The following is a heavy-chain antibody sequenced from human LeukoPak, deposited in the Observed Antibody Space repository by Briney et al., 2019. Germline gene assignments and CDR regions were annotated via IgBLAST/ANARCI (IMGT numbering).Heavy chain of an antibody. V-gene: IGHV4-34*01. CDR2: INHSGST. CDR1: VGSFSGYY. D-gene: IGHD5-12*01. Sequence: SETLSLTCAVYVGSFSGYYWSWIRKPPGKGLEWIGEINHSGSTNYNPSLKSRVTISVDTSKNQFSLKLSSVTAADTAVYYCARGRGYSGYDSPYCDYWGQGTLVTVSS. J-gene: IGHJ4*02. CDR3: ARGRGYSGYDSPYCDY.